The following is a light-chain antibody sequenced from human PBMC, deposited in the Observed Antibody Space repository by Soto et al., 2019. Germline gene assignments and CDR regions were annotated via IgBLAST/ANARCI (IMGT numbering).Light chain of an antibody. J-gene: IGKJ5*01. CDR2: AAS. V-gene: IGKV1-39*01. CDR3: QQSYSTPIT. CDR1: QSISSY. Sequence: DIQMTQSPSSLSASVGDRVTITCRASQSISSYLNWYQQKPGKAPKLLIYAASSLQSGVPSWFSGSGSGTDFTLTISSLLPEDFATYYCQQSYSTPITFGQGTRLEIK.